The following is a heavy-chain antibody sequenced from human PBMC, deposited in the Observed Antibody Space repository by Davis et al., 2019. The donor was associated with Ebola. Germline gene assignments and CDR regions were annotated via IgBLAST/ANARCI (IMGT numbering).Heavy chain of an antibody. Sequence: SETLSLTCTVSGGSINNYFWSWIRQPPGKGLEWIGNIHYLGNTNYNPSLKSRVTMSVDTSKNQFSLKMSSVTAADTAVYYCARRRQIGGSLDYWGQGTLVTVSS. CDR3: ARRRQIGGSLDY. CDR1: GGSINNYF. V-gene: IGHV4-59*08. J-gene: IGHJ4*02. D-gene: IGHD3-10*01. CDR2: IHYLGNT.